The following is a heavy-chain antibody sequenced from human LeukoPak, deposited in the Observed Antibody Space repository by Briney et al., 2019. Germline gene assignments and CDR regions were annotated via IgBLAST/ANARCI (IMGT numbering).Heavy chain of an antibody. D-gene: IGHD6-19*01. Sequence: GGSLRLSCAASGFTFSSYAMHWVRQAPGKGLEWAAVISYDGSNKYYADSVKGRFTISRDNSKNTLYLQMNSLRAEDTAVYYCARVPGYSSGWADYWGQGTLVTVSS. CDR2: ISYDGSNK. CDR3: ARVPGYSSGWADY. J-gene: IGHJ4*02. CDR1: GFTFSSYA. V-gene: IGHV3-30-3*01.